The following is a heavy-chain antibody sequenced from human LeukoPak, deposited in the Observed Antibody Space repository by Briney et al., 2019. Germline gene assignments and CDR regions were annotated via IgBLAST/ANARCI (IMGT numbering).Heavy chain of an antibody. CDR2: ISSSSSYI. J-gene: IGHJ4*02. Sequence: GGSLRLSCAASGFTFSSYSMNWVRQAPGKGLEWVSSISSSSSYIYYADSVKGRSTISRDNAKNSLYLQMNSLRAEDTAVYYCARVYYDSSGYYFYGGGYYFDYWGQGTLVTVSS. CDR1: GFTFSSYS. CDR3: ARVYYDSSGYYFYGGGYYFDY. V-gene: IGHV3-21*01. D-gene: IGHD3-22*01.